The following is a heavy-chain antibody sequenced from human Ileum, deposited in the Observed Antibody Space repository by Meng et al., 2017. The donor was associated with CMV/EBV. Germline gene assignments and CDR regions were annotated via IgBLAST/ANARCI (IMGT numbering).Heavy chain of an antibody. CDR2: ISYTGKN. Sequence: SETLSLTCTVSGDSFSSDDYYWSWVRQSPGKGLEWIAYISYTGKNNHNPSLRGRVSISTGAARNQFSLRLTSVTTADTAVYYCARGWADIRLSGVMDVWGQGTAVTVSS. CDR1: GDSFSSDDYY. CDR3: ARGWADIRLSGVMDV. D-gene: IGHD2-8*01. V-gene: IGHV4-61*08. J-gene: IGHJ6*02.